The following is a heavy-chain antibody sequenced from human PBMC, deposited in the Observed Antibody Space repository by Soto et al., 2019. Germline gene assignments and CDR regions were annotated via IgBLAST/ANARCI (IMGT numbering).Heavy chain of an antibody. V-gene: IGHV1-69*13. CDR2: IIPIFGTA. CDR1: GGTFSSYA. CDR3: ARDFVLRNMYNWFDP. D-gene: IGHD5-12*01. J-gene: IGHJ5*02. Sequence: ASVKVSCKASGGTFSSYAISWVRQAPGQGLEWMGGIIPIFGTANYAQKSQGRVTITADESTSTAYMELSSLRSEDTAVYYCARDFVLRNMYNWFDPWGQGTLVTVSS.